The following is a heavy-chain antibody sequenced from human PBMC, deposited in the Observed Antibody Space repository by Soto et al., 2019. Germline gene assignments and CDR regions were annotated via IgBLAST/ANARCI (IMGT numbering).Heavy chain of an antibody. CDR1: GYTFTTFW. Sequence: PGESLKISCTGFGYTFTTFWISWVRQMPGKGLEWMGRIDPRDSYVNYSPSFQGHVTISLDKSISTAYLQWGSLEASDTAMYYCARLFCSTTTCDSWFDPWGQGTLVTVSS. J-gene: IGHJ5*02. D-gene: IGHD2-2*01. CDR3: ARLFCSTTTCDSWFDP. V-gene: IGHV5-10-1*01. CDR2: IDPRDSYV.